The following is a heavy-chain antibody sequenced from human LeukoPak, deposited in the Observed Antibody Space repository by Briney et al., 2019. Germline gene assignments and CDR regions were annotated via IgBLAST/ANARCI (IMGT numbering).Heavy chain of an antibody. V-gene: IGHV3-11*01. CDR1: GFTFSDYY. D-gene: IGHD4-17*01. J-gene: IGHJ4*02. CDR2: ISPSGTPL. Sequence: PGGSLRLSCAASGFTFSDYYMTWLRQAPGKGLECVSYISPSGTPLYYADSVKGRFTISRDNARNSPYLQMSSLRVDDTAVYYCAKHQDSYGDSLFDSWGQGTLVTVSS. CDR3: AKHQDSYGDSLFDS.